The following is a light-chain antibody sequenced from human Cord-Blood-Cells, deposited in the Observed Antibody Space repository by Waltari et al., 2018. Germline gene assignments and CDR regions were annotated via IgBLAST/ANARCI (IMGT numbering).Light chain of an antibody. CDR1: QSVSSSY. J-gene: IGKJ1*01. CDR3: QQYNNWPT. Sequence: LSLSPGERATLSCRASQSVSSSYLAWYQQKPGQAPRLLIYGASSRATGIPDRFSGSGSGTEFTLTISSLQSEDFAVYYCQQYNNWPTFGQGTKVEIK. V-gene: IGKV3D-15*01. CDR2: GAS.